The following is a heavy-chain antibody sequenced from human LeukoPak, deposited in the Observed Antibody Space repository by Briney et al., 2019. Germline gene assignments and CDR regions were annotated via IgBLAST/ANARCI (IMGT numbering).Heavy chain of an antibody. D-gene: IGHD6-19*01. CDR3: ARNPGRSGPAPFLFDY. V-gene: IGHV4-39*07. Sequence: SETLSLTCTVSGGSISSSSYYWGWIRQPPGKGLEWIGSIYYSGSTYYNPSLKSRVTISVDTSKNQFSLKLSSVTAADTAVYYWARNPGRSGPAPFLFDYWGQGTLVTVSS. CDR1: GGSISSSSYY. J-gene: IGHJ4*02. CDR2: IYYSGST.